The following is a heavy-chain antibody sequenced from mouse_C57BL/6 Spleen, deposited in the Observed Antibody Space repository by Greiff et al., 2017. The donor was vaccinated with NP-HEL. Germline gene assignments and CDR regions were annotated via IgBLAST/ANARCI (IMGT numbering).Heavy chain of an antibody. Sequence: QVQLQQPGAELVKPGASVKLSCKASGYTFTSYWMHWVKQRPGQGLEWIGMIHPNSGSTNYNEKFKSKATLTVDKSSSTAYMQLSSLTSEDSAVYYCARGGYDSAWFAYWGRGTLVTVSA. CDR3: ARGGYDSAWFAY. CDR2: IHPNSGST. V-gene: IGHV1-64*01. D-gene: IGHD2-2*01. J-gene: IGHJ3*01. CDR1: GYTFTSYW.